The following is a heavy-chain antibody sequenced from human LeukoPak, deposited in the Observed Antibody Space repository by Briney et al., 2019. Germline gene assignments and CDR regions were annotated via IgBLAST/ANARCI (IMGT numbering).Heavy chain of an antibody. CDR1: GYTFTSYD. CDR3: ARVVSNYYDSSYFDAFDI. V-gene: IGHV1-69*04. CDR2: IIPILGIA. Sequence: SVKVSCKASGYTFTSYDISWVRQAPGQGLEWMGRIIPILGIANYAQKFQGRVTITADKSTSTAYMELSSLRSEDTAVYYCARVVSNYYDSSYFDAFDIWGQGTMVTVSS. J-gene: IGHJ3*02. D-gene: IGHD3-22*01.